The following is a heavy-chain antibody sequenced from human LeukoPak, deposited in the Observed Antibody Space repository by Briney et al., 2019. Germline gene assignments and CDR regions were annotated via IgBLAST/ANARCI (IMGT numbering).Heavy chain of an antibody. D-gene: IGHD6-19*01. CDR1: GFTFSSYS. CDR2: ISSNSYHI. V-gene: IGHV3-21*01. J-gene: IGHJ4*02. Sequence: GGSLRLSCVASGFTFSSYSMNWVRQAPGKGLEWVSSISSNSYHIYYADSLKGRFTISRDNAENSLCLQMNSLRAEDTAVYYCARSPPGSGWLDSWGQGTLVTVSS. CDR3: ARSPPGSGWLDS.